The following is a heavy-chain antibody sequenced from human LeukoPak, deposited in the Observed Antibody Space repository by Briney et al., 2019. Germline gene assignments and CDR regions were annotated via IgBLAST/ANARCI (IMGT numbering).Heavy chain of an antibody. V-gene: IGHV3-48*04. Sequence: GGSLRLSCAASGFTFSSYSMNWVRQAPGRGLEWVSYISSSGSTIYYADSVKGRFTISRDNAKNSLCLQMNSLRAEDTAVYYCAEEGRQGAFDIWGQGTMVTVSS. J-gene: IGHJ3*02. CDR1: GFTFSSYS. CDR2: ISSSGSTI. D-gene: IGHD3-10*01. CDR3: AEEGRQGAFDI.